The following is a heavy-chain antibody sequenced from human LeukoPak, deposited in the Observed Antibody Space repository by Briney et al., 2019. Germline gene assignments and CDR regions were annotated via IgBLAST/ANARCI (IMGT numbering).Heavy chain of an antibody. Sequence: ASVKVSCKASGYTFTSYDINWVRQVPGQGLEWMGIINPSDDSTRYAQKFQGRVTMTKDTSTNTAYMHLSSLSSDDTAVYYCARAYYESSAYRHAVYFDYWGQGTLVTVSS. D-gene: IGHD3-22*01. J-gene: IGHJ4*02. CDR1: GYTFTSYD. CDR3: ARAYYESSAYRHAVYFDY. CDR2: INPSDDST. V-gene: IGHV1-46*01.